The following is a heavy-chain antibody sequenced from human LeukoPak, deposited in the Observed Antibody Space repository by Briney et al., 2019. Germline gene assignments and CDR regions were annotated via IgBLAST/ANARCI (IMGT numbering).Heavy chain of an antibody. J-gene: IGHJ4*02. CDR2: IYYSGST. V-gene: IGHV4-59*01. D-gene: IGHD6-19*01. CDR1: GGSISSYY. CDR3: ARAGYSSGWYLDY. Sequence: SETLSLTCTVPGGSISSYYWSWIRQPPGKGLEWIGYIYYSGSTNYNPSLKSRVTISVDTSKNQFSLKLSSVTAADTAVYYCARAGYSSGWYLDYWGQGTLVTVSS.